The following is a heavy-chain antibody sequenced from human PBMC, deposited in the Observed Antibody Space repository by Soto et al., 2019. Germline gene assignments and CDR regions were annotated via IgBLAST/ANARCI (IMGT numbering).Heavy chain of an antibody. V-gene: IGHV4-59*01. CDR1: GGPIRAYH. Sequence: PSETLSLTCAVSGGPIRAYHWTWIRQPPGKGLEWIGYVLYSGNTKYNPSLKSRVTISVDTSKNQFSLRLSSVTAADTAVYYFANGSLGTYYDILDDVFNIWGQGKMVT. D-gene: IGHD3-22*01. CDR2: VLYSGNT. CDR3: ANGSLGTYYDILDDVFNI. J-gene: IGHJ3*02.